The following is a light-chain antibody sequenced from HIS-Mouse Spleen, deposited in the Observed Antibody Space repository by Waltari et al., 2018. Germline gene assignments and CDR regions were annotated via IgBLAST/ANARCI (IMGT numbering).Light chain of an antibody. J-gene: IGLJ2*01. CDR3: QVWDSSSDHVV. Sequence: SYVLTQPPSVSVAPGKTARITCGGNNIGSKSVHWYQQKPGQAPVLVGYDDSDRPSGVPERFTGSNSGNTATLTISRVAAGDEADYYCQVWDSSSDHVVFGGGTKLTVL. CDR2: DDS. V-gene: IGLV3-21*03. CDR1: NIGSKS.